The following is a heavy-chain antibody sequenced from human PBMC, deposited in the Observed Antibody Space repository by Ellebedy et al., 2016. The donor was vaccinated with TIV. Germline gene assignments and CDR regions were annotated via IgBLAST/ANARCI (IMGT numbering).Heavy chain of an antibody. J-gene: IGHJ4*02. CDR2: INGNGANT. Sequence: PGGSLRLSCAASGLTFSSYAMSWVRQAPGKGLEWVSAINGNGANTYYADSVKGRFTISRDNSKNTRYLQMNSLSAEDTAVYFCAKVIPYYGSGSYHSYYFDYWGQGTLVTVSS. CDR1: GLTFSSYA. D-gene: IGHD3-10*01. CDR3: AKVIPYYGSGSYHSYYFDY. V-gene: IGHV3-23*01.